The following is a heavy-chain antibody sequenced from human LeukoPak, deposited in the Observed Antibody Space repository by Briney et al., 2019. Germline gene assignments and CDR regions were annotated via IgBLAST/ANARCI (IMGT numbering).Heavy chain of an antibody. J-gene: IGHJ5*02. CDR3: ASPHYDFWSGYSA. CDR2: ISDSGRNT. Sequence: GGSLRLSCAASGFTFSNYAMSWVRQAPGKGLEWVSSISDSGRNTYYADSVKGRFTISRDNSKNTLFLQMNSLRPDDTAVYYCASPHYDFWSGYSAWGQGTLVTVSS. D-gene: IGHD3-3*01. CDR1: GFTFSNYA. V-gene: IGHV3-23*01.